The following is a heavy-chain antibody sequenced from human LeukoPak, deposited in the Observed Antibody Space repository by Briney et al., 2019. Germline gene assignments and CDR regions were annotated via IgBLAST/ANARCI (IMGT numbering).Heavy chain of an antibody. CDR2: ISGSGGST. CDR3: AKDVRITIFGVVIRYFDY. J-gene: IGHJ4*02. Sequence: GASLRLSRAASGFTFSSYAMSWVRQAPGKGLEWVSAISGSGGSTYYADSVKGRFTISRDNSKNTLYLQMNSLRAEDTAVYYCAKDVRITIFGVVIRYFDYWGQGTLVTVSS. V-gene: IGHV3-23*01. D-gene: IGHD3-3*01. CDR1: GFTFSSYA.